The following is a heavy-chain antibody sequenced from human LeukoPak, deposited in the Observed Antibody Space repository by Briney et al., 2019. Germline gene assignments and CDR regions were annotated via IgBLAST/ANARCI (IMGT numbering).Heavy chain of an antibody. CDR1: GFTLDQYW. CDR2: LKTDGSRT. Sequence: GGSLRLSCAASGFTLDQYWMHWVRQAPGAGLEWVSRLKTDGSRTNYADSVKGRFTISRDNARNTVYLQMNSLRAEDTAVYYCSRAHPGSNSLDYWGQGTLVTVSS. CDR3: SRAHPGSNSLDY. D-gene: IGHD4-11*01. J-gene: IGHJ4*02. V-gene: IGHV3-74*01.